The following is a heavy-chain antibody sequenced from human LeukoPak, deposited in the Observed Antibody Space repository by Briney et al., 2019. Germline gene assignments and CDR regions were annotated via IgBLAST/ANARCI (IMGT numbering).Heavy chain of an antibody. D-gene: IGHD2-2*01. CDR1: GGSISSISSNNYH. V-gene: IGHV4-39*01. CDR3: ARHKIVVVPAAIGD. CDR2: IYYSGST. Sequence: PSETLSLTCIVSGGSISSISSNNYHWGWIRQPPGKGLEWIGSIYYSGSTYYNPSLKSRVTISVDTSKNQFSLKLSSVTAADTAVYYCARHKIVVVPAAIGDWGQGALVTVSS. J-gene: IGHJ4*02.